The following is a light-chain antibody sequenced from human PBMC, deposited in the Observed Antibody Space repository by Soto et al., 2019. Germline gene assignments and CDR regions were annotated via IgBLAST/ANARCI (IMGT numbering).Light chain of an antibody. Sequence: DIQMTQSPSTLSASVGDRVTITCRARQSINSWLAWYQHKPGKAPKLLSFKASTLQSVVPSRYSGSGSGTEFTLTISSLQTDDFATDDCQHYHTYPNSFGQGTKLAIK. CDR3: QHYHTYPNS. V-gene: IGKV1-5*03. J-gene: IGKJ2*01. CDR2: KAS. CDR1: QSINSW.